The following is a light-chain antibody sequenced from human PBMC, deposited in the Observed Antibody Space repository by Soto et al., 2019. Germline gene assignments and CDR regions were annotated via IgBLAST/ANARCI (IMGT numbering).Light chain of an antibody. J-gene: IGKJ1*01. CDR2: AVS. CDR3: LQDYNYPRT. V-gene: IGKV1-6*01. Sequence: AIQMTQSPSSLSASVGDRVTITCRASQAIRSDLGWYQQKPGRAPKILIYAVSTLQSGVPSRFSGSGSGTHFTLTISSLQPEDFATYYCLQDYNYPRTFGQGTKVEIK. CDR1: QAIRSD.